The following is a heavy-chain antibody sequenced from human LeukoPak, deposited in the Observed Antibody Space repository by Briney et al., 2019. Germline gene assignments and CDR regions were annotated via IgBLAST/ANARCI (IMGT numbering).Heavy chain of an antibody. V-gene: IGHV4-39*01. CDR1: GGSIRSSTYY. CDR2: TYYRGST. CDR3: ASAGSYWVDY. D-gene: IGHD3-10*01. Sequence: SETLSLTCTVSGGSIRSSTYYWGWIRQPPGKGLEWIGSTYYRGSTYYNPSLESRVTISVGTSKNQFSLKLSSVTAADMAVYYCASAGSYWVDYWGQGTLVTVSS. J-gene: IGHJ4*02.